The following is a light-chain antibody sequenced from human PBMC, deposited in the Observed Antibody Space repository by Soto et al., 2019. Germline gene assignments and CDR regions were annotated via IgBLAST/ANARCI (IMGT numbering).Light chain of an antibody. J-gene: IGLJ1*01. CDR1: NSNIGSHT. V-gene: IGLV1-44*01. CDR2: SNS. Sequence: QPVLTQPPSASGTPGQRVTISCSGSNSNIGSHTVNWYQQLPGTAPKLLIYSNSQRPLGVPVRFSGSKSGTSASLAISGLQSEDEADYYCASWDDNLQVFGLGTKVTVL. CDR3: ASWDDNLQV.